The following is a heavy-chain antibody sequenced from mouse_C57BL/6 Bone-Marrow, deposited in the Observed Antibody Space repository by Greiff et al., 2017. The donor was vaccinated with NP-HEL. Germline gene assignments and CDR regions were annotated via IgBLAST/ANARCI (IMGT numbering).Heavy chain of an antibody. J-gene: IGHJ2*01. CDR2: IDPSDSYT. V-gene: IGHV1-50*01. CDR1: GYTFTSYW. D-gene: IGHD2-4*01. Sequence: QVQLQQPGAELVKPGASVKLSCKASGYTFTSYWMQWVKQRPGQGLEWIGEIDPSDSYTNYNQKFKGKATLTVDTSSSTAYMQLSSLTSEDSAVYYCARGYYDYDVGYWGQGTTLTGSS. CDR3: ARGYYDYDVGY.